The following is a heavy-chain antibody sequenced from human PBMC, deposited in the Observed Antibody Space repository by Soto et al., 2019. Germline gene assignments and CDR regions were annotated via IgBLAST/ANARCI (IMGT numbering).Heavy chain of an antibody. Sequence: VQLVESGGGVVQPGRSLRLSCAASGFTFSSYAMHWVRQAPGKGLEWVAVISYDGSNKYYADSVKGRFTISRDNTKHTLDLQMNSLRAEDTAVYYCARDQRRSGGYYRGIDYWGQGTLVIVSS. V-gene: IGHV3-30-3*01. J-gene: IGHJ4*02. CDR1: GFTFSSYA. D-gene: IGHD1-26*01. CDR3: ARDQRRSGGYYRGIDY. CDR2: ISYDGSNK.